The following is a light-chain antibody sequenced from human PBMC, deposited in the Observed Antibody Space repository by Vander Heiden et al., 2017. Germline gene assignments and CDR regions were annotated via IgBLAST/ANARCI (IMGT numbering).Light chain of an antibody. CDR1: QSISSY. CDR2: AAS. Sequence: DIQMTQSPSSLSASVGDRVTITCRASQSISSYLNWYQQKPGKAPKLLIYAASSLQSGVPSRFGGSGSGTDFTLTISSLQPEDFATYYCQQSYSFGQGTKLEIK. V-gene: IGKV1-39*01. J-gene: IGKJ2*01. CDR3: QQSYS.